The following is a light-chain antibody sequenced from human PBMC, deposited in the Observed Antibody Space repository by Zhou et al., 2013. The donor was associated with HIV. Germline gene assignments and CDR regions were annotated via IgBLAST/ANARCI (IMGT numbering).Light chain of an antibody. CDR1: QSLAHNDGNTY. V-gene: IGKV2-30*02. CDR2: KVS. J-gene: IGKJ1*01. Sequence: DVVLTQSPLSLPVTLGQPASMSCKSSQSLAHNDGNTYLSWFQQRPGQSPRRLLYKVSNRDSGVPDRFSGSGSGTDFTLRISRVEAEDVGIYYCMQGTHWPWTFGQGSKGGLQT. CDR3: MQGTHWPWT.